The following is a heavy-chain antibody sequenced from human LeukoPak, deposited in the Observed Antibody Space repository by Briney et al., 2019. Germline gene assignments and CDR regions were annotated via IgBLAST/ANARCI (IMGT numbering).Heavy chain of an antibody. CDR3: AREDDYGDYVYAFDI. J-gene: IGHJ3*02. V-gene: IGHV3-21*01. Sequence: GGSLRLSCAAPGFTFSSYSMNWVRQAPGKGLEWVSSISSSSSYIYYADSVKGRFTISRDNAKNSLYLQMNSLRAEDTAVYYCAREDDYGDYVYAFDIWGQGTMVTVSS. CDR1: GFTFSSYS. D-gene: IGHD4-17*01. CDR2: ISSSSSYI.